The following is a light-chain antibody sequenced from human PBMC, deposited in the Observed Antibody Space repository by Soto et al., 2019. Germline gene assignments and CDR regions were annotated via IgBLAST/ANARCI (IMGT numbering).Light chain of an antibody. CDR2: ATS. J-gene: IGKJ5*01. V-gene: IGKV1-39*01. CDR1: QSISSY. CDR3: QQYNNWPLT. Sequence: DIQMTQSPSSLSASVGDRVTITCRASQSISSYLNWFQQKPGKAPKVLIYATSGLQSGVPSRFSGSGSGTDFTLTISSLQSEDFAVYCCQQYNNWPLTFGPGTRLEN.